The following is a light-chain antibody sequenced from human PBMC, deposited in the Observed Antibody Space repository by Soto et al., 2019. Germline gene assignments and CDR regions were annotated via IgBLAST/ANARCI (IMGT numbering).Light chain of an antibody. V-gene: IGKV3-15*01. Sequence: EIVMTQSPATLSVSPGEGATLSCRASQSVGSNLAWYQQRPGQAPRLLIYGASTRATGIPARFSGSGSGTEFTLTISSLQSEDSAVYYCQQYNNWPPMYTFGQGTKLEIK. J-gene: IGKJ2*01. CDR2: GAS. CDR3: QQYNNWPPMYT. CDR1: QSVGSN.